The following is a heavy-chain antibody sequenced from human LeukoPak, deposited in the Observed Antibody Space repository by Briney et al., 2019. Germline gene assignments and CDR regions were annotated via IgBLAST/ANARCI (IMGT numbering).Heavy chain of an antibody. D-gene: IGHD3-22*01. Sequence: PGGSLRLSCATSGFTFSTSWMHWVRQAPGKGLVWVSRINTDGNTRDYAVSVKGRFTISRDNAKNTLYLQMNSLRADDTAVYYCVRDMGYYDKVWGQGTLVTVSS. CDR3: VRDMGYYDKV. CDR1: GFTFSTSW. CDR2: INTDGNTR. J-gene: IGHJ4*02. V-gene: IGHV3-74*01.